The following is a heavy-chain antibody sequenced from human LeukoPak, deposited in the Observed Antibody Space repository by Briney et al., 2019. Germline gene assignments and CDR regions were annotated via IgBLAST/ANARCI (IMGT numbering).Heavy chain of an antibody. CDR2: ICSGAITM. D-gene: IGHD6-19*01. CDR3: ALLAVASDFDY. Sequence: GGSLRLSCAASGFMFRSFEMYWVRQAPGKGLEWIAYICSGAITMYYADSVKGRFTISRDDAKNSLFLQMNSLRAEDTAVYYCALLAVASDFDYWGQGALVTVSS. V-gene: IGHV3-48*03. CDR1: GFMFRSFE. J-gene: IGHJ4*02.